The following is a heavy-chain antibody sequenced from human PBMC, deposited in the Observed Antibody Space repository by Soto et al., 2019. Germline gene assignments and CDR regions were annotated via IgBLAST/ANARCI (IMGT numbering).Heavy chain of an antibody. V-gene: IGHV1-69*01. D-gene: IGHD3-10*01. J-gene: IGHJ4*02. CDR1: GGTFSSYA. Sequence: QVQLVQSGAEVKKPAASVKVSCKASGGTFSSYAISWVRQAPVQGLEWMGGIIPIFGTANYAQKFQGRVTITADESTSTAYMELSSLRSEDTAVYYCARDLSNKRPGNYWGQGALVTVSS. CDR2: IIPIFGTA. CDR3: ARDLSNKRPGNY.